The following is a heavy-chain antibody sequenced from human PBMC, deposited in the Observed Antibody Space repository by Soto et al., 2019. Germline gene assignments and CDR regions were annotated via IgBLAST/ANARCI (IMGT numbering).Heavy chain of an antibody. CDR2: IFPDSGGT. V-gene: IGHV1-2*02. J-gene: IGHJ4*02. CDR3: AREWQRGTDY. D-gene: IGHD6-25*01. Sequence: QVQLVQSGAEVVKPGASVKVSCKASGYTFTTYFLHWVRQAPGQGLEWLGWIFPDSGGTNYAQKCQGRVTMTSYTTINTDYMELSRLSSDDTGVYYCAREWQRGTDYWGQGALITVSS. CDR1: GYTFTTYF.